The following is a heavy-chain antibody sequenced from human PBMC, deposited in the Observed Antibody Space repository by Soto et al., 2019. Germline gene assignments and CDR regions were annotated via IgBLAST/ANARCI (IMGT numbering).Heavy chain of an antibody. J-gene: IGHJ4*02. CDR1: GFTFSSYW. CDR2: IRQDGNEI. D-gene: IGHD2-15*01. CDR3: ARPGTYCSGGSCFPYSY. Sequence: GGSLRLSCAASGFTFSSYWMSLVRQAPGKGLEWVANIRQDGNEIYYVDSVKGRFTISRDNAKNSLYLQMNSLRAEDTAVYFCARPGTYCSGGSCFPYSYWGQGALVTVSS. V-gene: IGHV3-7*01.